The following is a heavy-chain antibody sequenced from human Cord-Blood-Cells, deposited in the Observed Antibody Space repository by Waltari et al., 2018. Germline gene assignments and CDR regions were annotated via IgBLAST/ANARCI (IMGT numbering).Heavy chain of an antibody. CDR3: ASSAYCGGDCYDAFDI. J-gene: IGHJ3*02. CDR2: IIPIFGTA. Sequence: QVQLVQSGAEVKKPGSSVKVSCKASGGTFSRYAISWVRQAPGQGLEWMGGIIPIFGTANYEQKFQGRVTITADESTSTAYMELSSLRSEDTAVYYCASSAYCGGDCYDAFDIWGQGTMVTVSS. D-gene: IGHD2-21*01. V-gene: IGHV1-69*01. CDR1: GGTFSRYA.